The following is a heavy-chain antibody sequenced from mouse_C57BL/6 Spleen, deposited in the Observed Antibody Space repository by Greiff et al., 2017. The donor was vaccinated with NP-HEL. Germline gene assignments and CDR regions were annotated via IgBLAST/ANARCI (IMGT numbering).Heavy chain of an antibody. J-gene: IGHJ1*03. D-gene: IGHD1-1*01. Sequence: QVQLQQPGAELVRPGSSVKLSCKASGYTFTSYWMHWVKQRPIQGLEWIGTIDPSDSETHYNQKFKDKATLTVDKSSSTAYMQLSSLTSEDSAVYYCARWAECYYGSRECYWYFDVWGTGTTVTVSS. CDR1: GYTFTSYW. CDR2: IDPSDSET. V-gene: IGHV1-52*01. CDR3: ARWAECYYGSRECYWYFDV.